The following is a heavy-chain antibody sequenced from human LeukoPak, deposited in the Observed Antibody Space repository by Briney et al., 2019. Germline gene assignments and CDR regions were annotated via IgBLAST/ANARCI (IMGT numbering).Heavy chain of an antibody. V-gene: IGHV4-4*08. CDR1: GGSISSHY. CDR2: IYTSGST. Sequence: PSETLSLTCTVSGGSISSHYWSWIRQPPGKGLEWIGYIYTSGSTNYNPSLKSRVTISVDTSKNQFSLKLSSVTAADTAAYYCAKVASETYSYYYMDVWGKGTTVTISS. J-gene: IGHJ6*03. D-gene: IGHD2-15*01. CDR3: AKVASETYSYYYMDV.